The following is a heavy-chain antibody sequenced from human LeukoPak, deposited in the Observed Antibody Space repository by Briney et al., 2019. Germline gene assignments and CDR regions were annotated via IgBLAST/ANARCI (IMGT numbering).Heavy chain of an antibody. CDR3: ARVLRGYDTSAYYYHYFDY. CDR2: ISGSGGST. CDR1: GFTFSSYG. Sequence: PGGSLRLSCAASGFTFSSYGMSWVRQAPGKGLEWVSAISGSGGSTYYADSVKGRFTISRDNAKNSLYLQMNSLRAEDTAVYYCARVLRGYDTSAYYYHYFDYWGQGTLVIVSS. D-gene: IGHD3-22*01. V-gene: IGHV3-23*01. J-gene: IGHJ4*02.